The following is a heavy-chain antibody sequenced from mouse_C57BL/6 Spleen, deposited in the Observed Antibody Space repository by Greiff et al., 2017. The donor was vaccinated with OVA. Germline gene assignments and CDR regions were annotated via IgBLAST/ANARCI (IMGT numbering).Heavy chain of an antibody. Sequence: EVKVVESGGGLVKPGGSLKLSCAASGFTFSDYGMHWVRQAPEKGLEWVAYISSGSSTIYYADTVKGRFTISRDNAKNTLFLQMTSLRSEDTAMYYCARPGYDWDFDVWGTGTTVTVSS. V-gene: IGHV5-17*01. CDR3: ARPGYDWDFDV. D-gene: IGHD2-2*01. J-gene: IGHJ1*03. CDR1: GFTFSDYG. CDR2: ISSGSSTI.